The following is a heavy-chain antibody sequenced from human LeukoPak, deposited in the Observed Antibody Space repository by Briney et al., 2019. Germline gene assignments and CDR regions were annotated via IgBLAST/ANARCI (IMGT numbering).Heavy chain of an antibody. CDR1: GYTFASYF. Sequence: ASVKVSCKASGYTFASYFMHWVRQAPGQGLEWMGIISPTGGSTTSAQKFQGRVTMTRDTSTSTVYMELSSLRSDDTAVYYCARTAALRFDYWGQGTLCTVSS. J-gene: IGHJ4*02. V-gene: IGHV1-46*01. D-gene: IGHD6-13*01. CDR2: ISPTGGST. CDR3: ARTAALRFDY.